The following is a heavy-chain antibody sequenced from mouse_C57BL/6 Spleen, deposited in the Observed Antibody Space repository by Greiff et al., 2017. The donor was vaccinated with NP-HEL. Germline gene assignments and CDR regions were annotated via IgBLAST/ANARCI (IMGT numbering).Heavy chain of an antibody. CDR1: GYSFTDYN. J-gene: IGHJ4*01. CDR3: ARSYDYLYYYAMDY. Sequence: VQLQQSGPELVKPGASVKISCKASGYSFTDYNMNWVKQSNGKSLEWIGVINPNYGTTSYNQKFKGKATLTVDQSSSTAYMQLNSLTSEDSAVDYCARSYDYLYYYAMDYWGQGTSVTVSS. D-gene: IGHD2-4*01. V-gene: IGHV1-39*01. CDR2: INPNYGTT.